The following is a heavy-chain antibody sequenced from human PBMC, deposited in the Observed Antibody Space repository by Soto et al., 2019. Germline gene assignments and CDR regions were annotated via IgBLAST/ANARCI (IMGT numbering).Heavy chain of an antibody. J-gene: IGHJ4*02. D-gene: IGHD5-12*01. Sequence: GGSLRLSCAASGFTFGDSGMHWVRQAPGKGLEWVAVISYDGSNKYYADSVKGRFTISRDNSKNTLYLQMSSLRAEDTAVYYCAKEDPRGYSGYEDYWGQGTLVTVSS. CDR2: ISYDGSNK. CDR3: AKEDPRGYSGYEDY. V-gene: IGHV3-30*18. CDR1: GFTFGDSG.